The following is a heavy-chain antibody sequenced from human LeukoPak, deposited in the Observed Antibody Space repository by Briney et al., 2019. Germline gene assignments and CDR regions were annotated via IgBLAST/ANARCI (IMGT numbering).Heavy chain of an antibody. CDR3: ARDSELWFSFRLYFEY. V-gene: IGHV3-33*08. CDR1: GFTFSSYV. CDR2: IRYDGSNK. Sequence: GGSLRLSCAASGFTFSSYVMHWVRQAPGKGLEWVAVIRYDGSNKYYADSVKGRFTISRDNSKNTLYLQMNSLRAEDTAVYYSARDSELWFSFRLYFEYWGQGTLVTVSS. D-gene: IGHD3-10*01. J-gene: IGHJ4*02.